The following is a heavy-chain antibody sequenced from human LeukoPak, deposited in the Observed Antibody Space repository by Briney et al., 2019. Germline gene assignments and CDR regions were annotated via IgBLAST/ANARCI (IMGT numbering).Heavy chain of an antibody. V-gene: IGHV4-34*01. J-gene: IGHJ4*02. Sequence: SETLSLTCAVYGGSFTAYYWTWIRQSPGKGLEWIGETTHSGSTHYDPSLESRVTISVDTSKNQFFLNLTSLTAADTAVYYCARGEAPDYVGYWGQGTLVTVSS. CDR3: ARGEAPDYVGY. CDR1: GGSFTAYY. CDR2: TTHSGST.